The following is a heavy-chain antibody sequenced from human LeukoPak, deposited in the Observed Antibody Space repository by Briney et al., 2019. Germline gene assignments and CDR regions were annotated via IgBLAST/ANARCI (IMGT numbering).Heavy chain of an antibody. CDR1: GYTFSGYF. CDR2: INPNTGYP. V-gene: IGHV1-2*06. CDR3: ARGQPYGNYNYFDS. Sequence: ASVKVSCKASGYTFSGYFIHWVRQAPGQGFEWMGRINPNTGYPNHAQNFQGRVTMTRDTSISTAYMELSRLTTDDTAVYFCARGQPYGNYNYFDSWGQGTLVTVSS. D-gene: IGHD4-11*01. J-gene: IGHJ5*01.